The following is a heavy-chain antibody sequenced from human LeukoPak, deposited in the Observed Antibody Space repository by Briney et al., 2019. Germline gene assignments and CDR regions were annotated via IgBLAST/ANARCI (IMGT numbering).Heavy chain of an antibody. Sequence: SETLSLTCTVSGGSISSYYWSWIRQPAGKGLEWIGRIYTSGSTNYNPSLKSRVTMSVDTSKNQFSLKLSSVTAADTAVYYCARETYDFWSGYFGNWFGPWGQGTLVTVSS. CDR1: GGSISSYY. D-gene: IGHD3-3*01. J-gene: IGHJ5*02. V-gene: IGHV4-4*07. CDR2: IYTSGST. CDR3: ARETYDFWSGYFGNWFGP.